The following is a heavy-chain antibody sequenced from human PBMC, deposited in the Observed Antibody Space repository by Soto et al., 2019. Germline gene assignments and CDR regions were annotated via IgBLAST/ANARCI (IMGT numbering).Heavy chain of an antibody. CDR3: ARGYYYGSGIYLYYYYFMDV. V-gene: IGHV1-18*01. J-gene: IGHJ6*03. Sequence: QVQLVQSGAEVKKPGASVKVSCKASGYTFTSYGISWVRQAPGQGLEWMGWISAYNGNTNYAQKRQGRCTMTTDTSTSTAYMELRSLRSDDTAVYYCARGYYYGSGIYLYYYYFMDVWGKGTTVTVSS. CDR1: GYTFTSYG. CDR2: ISAYNGNT. D-gene: IGHD3-10*01.